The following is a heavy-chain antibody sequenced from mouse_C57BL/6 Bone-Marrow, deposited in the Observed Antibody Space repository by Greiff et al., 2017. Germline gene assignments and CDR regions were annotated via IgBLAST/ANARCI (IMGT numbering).Heavy chain of an antibody. V-gene: IGHV1-82*01. CDR2: IYPGDGDT. CDR1: GYAFSSSW. Sequence: VQLQQSGPELVKPGASVKISCKASGYAFSSSWMNWVKQRPGKGLEWIGRIYPGDGDTNYNGKFKGKATLTADKSSSTAYMQLSSLTSEDSEVYFCARSEYYAMDYWGQGTSVTVSS. CDR3: ARSEYYAMDY. J-gene: IGHJ4*01.